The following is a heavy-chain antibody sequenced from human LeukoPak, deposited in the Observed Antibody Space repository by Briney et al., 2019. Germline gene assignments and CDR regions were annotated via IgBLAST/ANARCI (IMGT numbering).Heavy chain of an antibody. CDR2: YSSGGKHP. CDR1: GFDFNNYV. CDR3: ARDGEGYYDSSGYYYDY. Sequence: GGSLRLSCAASGFDFNNYVIHWVRQAPGKGLEWVTIYSSGGKHPYSADSVKGRFTPSRDNSKNSLYLQMNSLRAEDTAVYYCARDGEGYYDSSGYYYDYWGQGTLVTVSS. J-gene: IGHJ4*02. D-gene: IGHD3-22*01. V-gene: IGHV3-30*03.